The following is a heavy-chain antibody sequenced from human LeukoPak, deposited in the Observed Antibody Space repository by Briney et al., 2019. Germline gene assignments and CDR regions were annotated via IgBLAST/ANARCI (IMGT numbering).Heavy chain of an antibody. CDR2: IDASGST. D-gene: IGHD3-22*01. Sequence: SETLSLTCAVSGGSISSGRYYWSWIRQPAGKGLEWIGRIDASGSTNYNPSLKSRVTMSVDTSKNQVSLKLSSVTAADTAVYYCAGGVVSGYYPHYYYYYMDVWGKGTTVTVSS. CDR1: GGSISSGRYY. J-gene: IGHJ6*03. CDR3: AGGVVSGYYPHYYYYYMDV. V-gene: IGHV4-61*02.